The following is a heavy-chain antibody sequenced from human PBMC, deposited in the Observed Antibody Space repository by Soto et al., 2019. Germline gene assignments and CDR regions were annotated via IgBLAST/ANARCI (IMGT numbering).Heavy chain of an antibody. Sequence: PGGSLRLSCAASGFTFSSYGMHWVRQAPGKGLEWVAVISYDGSNKYYADSVKGRFTISRDNSKNTLYLQMNSLRAEDTAVYYCAKGGDVYCSGGSCYALRGMDVWGQGTTVTVSS. V-gene: IGHV3-30*18. J-gene: IGHJ6*02. CDR1: GFTFSSYG. CDR3: AKGGDVYCSGGSCYALRGMDV. CDR2: ISYDGSNK. D-gene: IGHD2-15*01.